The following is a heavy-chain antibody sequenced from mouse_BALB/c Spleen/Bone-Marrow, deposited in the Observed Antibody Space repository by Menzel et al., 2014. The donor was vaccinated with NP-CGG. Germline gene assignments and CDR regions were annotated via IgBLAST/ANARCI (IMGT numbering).Heavy chain of an antibody. CDR3: ARDYGNYGFAY. CDR2: ISSGGSYT. V-gene: IGHV5-9-1*01. D-gene: IGHD2-1*01. J-gene: IGHJ3*01. CDR1: GFTFSSYA. Sequence: EVKVEASGGGLVKPGGSLKLSCAASGFTFSSYAMSWVRQTPEKRLEWVATISSGGSYTYYPDSVKGRFTISRDNAKNTLYLQMSSLRSEDTAMYYCARDYGNYGFAYWGQGTLVTVSA.